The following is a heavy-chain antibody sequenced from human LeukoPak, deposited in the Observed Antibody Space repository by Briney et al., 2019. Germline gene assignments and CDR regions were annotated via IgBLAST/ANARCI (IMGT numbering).Heavy chain of an antibody. CDR3: AREPALYYFDY. D-gene: IGHD2-2*01. Sequence: GGSLRLSCAASGFTFSSHWMNWVRQAPGKGLEWVSSISSSSSYIYYADSVKGRFTISRDNAKNSLYLQMNSLRAEDTAVYYCAREPALYYFDYWGQGTLVTVSS. J-gene: IGHJ4*02. CDR1: GFTFSSHW. CDR2: ISSSSSYI. V-gene: IGHV3-21*01.